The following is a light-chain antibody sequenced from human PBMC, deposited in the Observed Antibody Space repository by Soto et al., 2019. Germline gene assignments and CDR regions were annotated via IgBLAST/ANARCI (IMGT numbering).Light chain of an antibody. V-gene: IGLV2-8*01. J-gene: IGLJ2*01. CDR2: EVS. CDR3: SSYAGSNNLV. CDR1: SSDVGGYSY. Sequence: QSALTQPPSASGSPGQSVTISCTGTSSDVGGYSYVSWYQQHPGKAPKLMIYEVSKRPSGVPDRFSGSKSGNTASLTVSGPQAEGEADYYCSSYAGSNNLVFGGGTKLTVL.